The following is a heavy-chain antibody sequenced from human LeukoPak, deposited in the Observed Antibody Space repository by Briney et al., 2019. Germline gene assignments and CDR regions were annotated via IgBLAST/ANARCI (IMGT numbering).Heavy chain of an antibody. Sequence: GGSLRLSCSASGFTFFTYSMHWVRQAPGRGLEWVVLISYDGTNAFYADSVKGRFTISRDDSQNTLYLQLNSLRAEDTAVYYCARSYGSATYAFDSWGQGTLVTVSS. D-gene: IGHD3-10*01. V-gene: IGHV3-30-3*01. J-gene: IGHJ4*02. CDR2: ISYDGTNA. CDR3: ARSYGSATYAFDS. CDR1: GFTFFTYS.